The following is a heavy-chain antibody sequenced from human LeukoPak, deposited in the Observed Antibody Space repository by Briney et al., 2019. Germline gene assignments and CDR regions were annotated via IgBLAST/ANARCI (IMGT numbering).Heavy chain of an antibody. CDR1: GFTFSSYA. J-gene: IGHJ4*02. D-gene: IGHD1-26*01. CDR3: ARSVGELGDY. CDR2: ISYDGSNK. Sequence: GGSLRLSCAASGFTFSSYAMHWVRQAPGKGLEWVAVISYDGSNKYYADSVKGRFTISRDNSKNTLYLQMNSLRAEDTAVYYCARSVGELGDYWGQGTLVTVSS. V-gene: IGHV3-30-3*01.